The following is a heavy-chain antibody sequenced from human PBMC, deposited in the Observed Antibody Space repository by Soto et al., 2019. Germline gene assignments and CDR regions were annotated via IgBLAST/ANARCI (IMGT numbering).Heavy chain of an antibody. J-gene: IGHJ4*02. CDR1: GFTFSSYA. CDR2: IRGSGDRT. D-gene: IGHD3-16*01. Sequence: PGGSLRLSCAASGFTFSSYAMSWVRQAPGKGLEWVSAIRGSGDRTYYADSVKGRFTISRDNSKNTVNLQMNSLRAEDTAVYYCAGGATRNFDYWGQGTLVTVSS. CDR3: AGGATRNFDY. V-gene: IGHV3-23*01.